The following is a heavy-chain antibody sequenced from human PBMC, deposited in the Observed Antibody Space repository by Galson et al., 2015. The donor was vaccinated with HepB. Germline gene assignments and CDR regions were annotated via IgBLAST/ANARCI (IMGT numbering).Heavy chain of an antibody. V-gene: IGHV1-3*01. D-gene: IGHD6-6*01. CDR2: INPGNGDT. Sequence: SVKVSCKASGYTFTSYVMHWVRQAPGQGLEWMGWINPGNGDTKYSQKFEGRVTITRDTSASIVYMELNSLRSEDTAVFYCARHVRAEDWGQGTLVTVSS. CDR1: GYTFTSYV. J-gene: IGHJ4*01. CDR3: ARHVRAED.